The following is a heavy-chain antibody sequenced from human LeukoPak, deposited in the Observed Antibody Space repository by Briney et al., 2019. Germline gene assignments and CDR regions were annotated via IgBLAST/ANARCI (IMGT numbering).Heavy chain of an antibody. D-gene: IGHD3-16*01. J-gene: IGHJ4*02. Sequence: GGSLRLSCAASGFTFSSYSMNWVRQAPGKGLEWVSSISSSSSYIYYADSVKGRFIISRDNAQNSLFLQMNSLRAEDTAVYYCVRDQGGAVSYWGQGTLVTVSS. CDR2: ISSSSSYI. CDR1: GFTFSSYS. CDR3: VRDQGGAVSY. V-gene: IGHV3-21*03.